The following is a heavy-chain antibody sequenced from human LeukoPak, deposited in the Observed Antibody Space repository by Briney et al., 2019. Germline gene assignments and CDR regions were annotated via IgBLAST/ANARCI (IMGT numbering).Heavy chain of an antibody. CDR1: GGSFSVYY. CDR3: ARVARITILGVVIKNNWFDP. J-gene: IGHJ5*02. D-gene: IGHD3-3*01. V-gene: IGHV4-34*01. CDR2: INHSGST. Sequence: PSETLSLTCAFYGGSFSVYYWSWIRQPPGKGLEWIGEINHSGSTNHNPPLKSRDTISVDTSKNQFSLKLSSVTAADTAVYYCARVARITILGVVIKNNWFDPWRQGTLVTVSS.